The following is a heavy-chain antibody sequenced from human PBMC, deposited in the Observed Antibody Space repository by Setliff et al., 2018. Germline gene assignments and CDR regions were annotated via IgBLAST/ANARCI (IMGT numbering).Heavy chain of an antibody. CDR2: INSDGSTT. Sequence: PGGSLRLSCAASEFTLSTYWIHWVRQAPRKGLVWVSRINSDGSTTTYADSVKGRFTISRDNGKNTVYLQMNSLRAEDTAMYYCAKVPNSGGYAGPFDFWGQGTLVTVSS. CDR1: EFTLSTYW. J-gene: IGHJ4*02. V-gene: IGHV3-74*01. D-gene: IGHD5-12*01. CDR3: AKVPNSGGYAGPFDF.